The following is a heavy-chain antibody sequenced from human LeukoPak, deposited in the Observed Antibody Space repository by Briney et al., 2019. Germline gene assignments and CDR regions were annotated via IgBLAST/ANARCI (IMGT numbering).Heavy chain of an antibody. J-gene: IGHJ4*02. CDR3: AQGTPGSSNWY. V-gene: IGHV4-4*07. D-gene: IGHD6-13*01. CDR1: GGSISSYY. CDR2: IFTSGTT. Sequence: SETLSPTCTVSGGSISSYYWNWIRQPAGKGLEWIGRIFTSGTTNYNPSLKSRVTMTVDTSKNQFSLRLSSVTAADTAVYYCAQGTPGSSNWYWGQGTLVTVSS.